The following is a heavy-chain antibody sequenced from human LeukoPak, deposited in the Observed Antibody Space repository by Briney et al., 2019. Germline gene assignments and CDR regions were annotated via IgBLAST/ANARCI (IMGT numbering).Heavy chain of an antibody. V-gene: IGHV4-39*01. Sequence: SETLSLTCTVSGGSISSSSYYWGWIRQPPGKGLEWIGSIYYSGSTYYNPSLKSRVTISVDTSKNQFSLKLSSVTAADTAVYYCARHHGHSNYEVYYMDVWGKGTTVTVSS. J-gene: IGHJ6*03. CDR2: IYYSGST. D-gene: IGHD4-11*01. CDR3: ARHHGHSNYEVYYMDV. CDR1: GGSISSSSYY.